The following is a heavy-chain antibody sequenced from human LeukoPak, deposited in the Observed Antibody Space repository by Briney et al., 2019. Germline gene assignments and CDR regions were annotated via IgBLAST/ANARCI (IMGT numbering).Heavy chain of an antibody. V-gene: IGHV3-23*01. J-gene: IGHJ4*02. CDR3: ATHSSGRQYYFDY. CDR2: ISGSGGST. Sequence: PGGSLRLSCAASGFTFSSYAMSWVRQAPGKGLEWVSAISGSGGSTYYADSVKGRFTISRDNSKNTLHLQMNSLRAEDTAVYYCATHSSGRQYYFDYWGQGTLVTVSS. CDR1: GFTFSSYA. D-gene: IGHD3-22*01.